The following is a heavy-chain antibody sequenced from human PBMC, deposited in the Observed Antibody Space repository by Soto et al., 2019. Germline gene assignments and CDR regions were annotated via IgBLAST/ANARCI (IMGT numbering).Heavy chain of an antibody. D-gene: IGHD3-16*01. Sequence: PSETLSLTCTVSGGSISSSSYYWGWIRQPPGKGLEWIGSIYYSGSTYYNPSLKSRVTISVDTSKNQFSLKLSSVTAADTAVYYCARHYARRDGCNFLRSNAFDIWGQGTMVTVSS. V-gene: IGHV4-39*01. CDR3: ARHYARRDGCNFLRSNAFDI. J-gene: IGHJ3*02. CDR1: GGSISSSSYY. CDR2: IYYSGST.